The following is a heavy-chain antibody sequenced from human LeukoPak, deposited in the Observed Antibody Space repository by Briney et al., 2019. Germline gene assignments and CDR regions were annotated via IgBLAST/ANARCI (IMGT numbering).Heavy chain of an antibody. V-gene: IGHV4-31*03. D-gene: IGHD3-16*01. CDR2: IYYSGST. J-gene: IGHJ4*02. Sequence: SETLSLTCTVSGGSISSGGYYWRWIRQHPGKGLEWIGYIYYSGSTYYNPSLKSRVTISVDTSKNQFSLKLSSVTAADTAVYYCVRAGGFFSPFGYWGQGTLVTVSS. CDR3: VRAGGFFSPFGY. CDR1: GGSISSGGYY.